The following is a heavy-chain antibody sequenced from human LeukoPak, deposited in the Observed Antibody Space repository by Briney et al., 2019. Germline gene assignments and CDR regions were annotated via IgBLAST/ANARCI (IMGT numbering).Heavy chain of an antibody. CDR1: GFTFSIYS. Sequence: GGSLRLSCAASGFTFSIYSMNCVRQAPGKGLEWVSSISSSSSYIYYADSVKGRFTISRDNAKNSLYLQMNSLRAEDTAVYYCARDAPWAGTNAFDIWGQGTMVTVSS. D-gene: IGHD1/OR15-1a*01. CDR3: ARDAPWAGTNAFDI. CDR2: ISSSSSYI. V-gene: IGHV3-21*01. J-gene: IGHJ3*02.